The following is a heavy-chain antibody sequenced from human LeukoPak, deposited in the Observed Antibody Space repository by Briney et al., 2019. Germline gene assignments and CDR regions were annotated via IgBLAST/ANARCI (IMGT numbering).Heavy chain of an antibody. Sequence: SETLSLTCTVSGGSISSSSYYWGWIRQPPGKGLEWIGSIYYSGSTYYNPSLKSRVTISVDTSKNQFSLKLSSVTAADTAVYYCAREVQRMGISAGGTEYHYYYMDVWGKGTTVTVSS. V-gene: IGHV4-39*07. CDR2: IYYSGST. J-gene: IGHJ6*03. CDR3: AREVQRMGISAGGTEYHYYYMDV. CDR1: GGSISSSSYY. D-gene: IGHD6-13*01.